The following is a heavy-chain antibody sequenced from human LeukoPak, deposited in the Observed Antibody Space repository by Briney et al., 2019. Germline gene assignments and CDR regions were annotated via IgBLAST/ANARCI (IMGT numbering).Heavy chain of an antibody. CDR2: INPSGGST. CDR3: AREGLGYCSSTSCYTKAADI. Sequence: ASVKVSCKASGYTFTSYYMHWVRQAPGQGLEWMGIINPSGGSTSYAQKFQGRVTITTDESTSTAYMELSSLRSEDTAVYYCAREGLGYCSSTSCYTKAADIWGQGTMVTVSS. J-gene: IGHJ3*02. D-gene: IGHD2-2*02. V-gene: IGHV1-46*01. CDR1: GYTFTSYY.